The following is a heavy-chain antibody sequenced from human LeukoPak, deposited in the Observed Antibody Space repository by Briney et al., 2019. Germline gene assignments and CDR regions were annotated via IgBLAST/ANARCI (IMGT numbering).Heavy chain of an antibody. CDR1: GGTFSSYA. Sequence: SVKVSCKASGGTFSSYAISWVRQAPGQGLEWMGRIIPIFDTANYAQKFQGRVTITTDESTSTAYMELSSLRSEDTAVYYCASEVHRYCSGGSCYFNDWGQGTLVTVSS. CDR2: IIPIFDTA. J-gene: IGHJ4*02. V-gene: IGHV1-69*05. D-gene: IGHD2-15*01. CDR3: ASEVHRYCSGGSCYFND.